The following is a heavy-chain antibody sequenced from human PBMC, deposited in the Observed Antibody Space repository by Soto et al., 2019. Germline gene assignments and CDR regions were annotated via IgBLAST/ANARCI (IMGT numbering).Heavy chain of an antibody. D-gene: IGHD6-13*01. J-gene: IGHJ3*02. CDR2: IKQDGSEK. Sequence: PGGSLRLSCAASGFTFSSYWMSWVRQAPGKGLEWVANIKQDGSEKYYVDSVKGRFTISRDNSKNTLYLQMNSLRAEDTAVYYCATSGIAAAGANHDAFDIWGQGTMVTVSS. CDR3: ATSGIAAAGANHDAFDI. CDR1: GFTFSSYW. V-gene: IGHV3-7*01.